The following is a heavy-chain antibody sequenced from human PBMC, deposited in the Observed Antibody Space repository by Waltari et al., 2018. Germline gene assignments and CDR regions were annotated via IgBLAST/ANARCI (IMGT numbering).Heavy chain of an antibody. CDR3: ATGLGVASGSYSYYYYGMDV. Sequence: QVQLVQSGAEVKKPGASVKVSRKVSGYTLTELSMHWVRQAPGKGLGWMGGFDPEDGETIYAQKFQGRVTMTEDTSTDTAYMELSSLRSEDTAVYYCATGLGVASGSYSYYYYGMDVWGQGTTVTVSS. J-gene: IGHJ6*02. D-gene: IGHD1-26*01. CDR2: FDPEDGET. V-gene: IGHV1-24*01. CDR1: GYTLTELS.